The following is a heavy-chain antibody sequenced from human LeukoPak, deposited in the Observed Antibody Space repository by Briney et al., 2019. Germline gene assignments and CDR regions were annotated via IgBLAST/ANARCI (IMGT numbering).Heavy chain of an antibody. CDR3: AKEMQWLVLPPGHYFDY. CDR1: GFTFSSYA. V-gene: IGHV3-23*01. D-gene: IGHD6-19*01. Sequence: GGSLRLFCAASGFTFSSYAMSWVRQAPGKGLEWVSAIGGSGGSTYYADSVKGRFTISRDNSKNTLYLQMNSLRAEDTAVYYCAKEMQWLVLPPGHYFDYWGQGTLVTVSS. J-gene: IGHJ4*02. CDR2: IGGSGGST.